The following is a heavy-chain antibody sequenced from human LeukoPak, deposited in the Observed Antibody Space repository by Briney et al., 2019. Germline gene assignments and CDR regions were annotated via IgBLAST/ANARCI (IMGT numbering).Heavy chain of an antibody. Sequence: GGSLRLSCAASGFTFSSYAMHWVRQAPGKGLEWVAVISYDGSNKYYAGSVKGRFTISRDNSKNTLYLQMNSLRAEDTAVYYCARDGCGGDCYSNYWGQGTLVTVSS. CDR3: ARDGCGGDCYSNY. D-gene: IGHD2-21*02. CDR2: ISYDGSNK. J-gene: IGHJ4*02. CDR1: GFTFSSYA. V-gene: IGHV3-30-3*01.